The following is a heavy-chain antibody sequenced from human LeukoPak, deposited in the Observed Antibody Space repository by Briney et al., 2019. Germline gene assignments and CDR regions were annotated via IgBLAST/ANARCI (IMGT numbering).Heavy chain of an antibody. V-gene: IGHV5-51*01. J-gene: IGHJ4*02. CDR3: AGARHGDYRWDY. D-gene: IGHD4-17*01. Sequence: GESLKISCKDSVYSFTNYWIGWVRQMPGKGLEWMGIIHSADSNTKYSPSFQGQVTISADKSISTAYLQWSGLKASDTAMYYCAGARHGDYRWDYWGQGTLVTVSS. CDR1: VYSFTNYW. CDR2: IHSADSNT.